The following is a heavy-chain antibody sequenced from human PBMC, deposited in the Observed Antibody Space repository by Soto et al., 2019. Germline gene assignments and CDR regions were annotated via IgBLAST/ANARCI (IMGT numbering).Heavy chain of an antibody. V-gene: IGHV3-30*18. J-gene: IGHJ6*02. D-gene: IGHD1-1*01. CDR3: AKDWNDANYDYGTDV. CDR2: ISHDGSKK. CDR1: GFAFSSFG. Sequence: GGSLRLSCVASGFAFSSFGMHWVRQAPGKGLEWVAFISHDGSKKKFVDSVKGRFTISRDDSGNTLYLQMNSLRADGTAVYFCAKDWNDANYDYGTDVWGQGTTVTVSS.